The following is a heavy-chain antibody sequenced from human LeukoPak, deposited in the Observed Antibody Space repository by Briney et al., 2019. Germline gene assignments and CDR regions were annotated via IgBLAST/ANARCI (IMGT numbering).Heavy chain of an antibody. CDR2: IYHGGST. J-gene: IGHJ3*02. Sequence: SETLSLTCAVYGGSFSGYYWSLIRQPPGKGLEWIGEIYHGGSTNYNSSLKSRVTISIDTSKNQFSLKLSSVTAADTAVYYCTRDRSALDTWGQGTMVTVSS. CDR3: TRDRSALDT. V-gene: IGHV4-34*01. CDR1: GGSFSGYY.